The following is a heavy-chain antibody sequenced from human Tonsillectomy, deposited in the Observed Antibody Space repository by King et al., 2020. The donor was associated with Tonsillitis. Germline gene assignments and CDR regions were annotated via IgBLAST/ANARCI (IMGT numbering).Heavy chain of an antibody. CDR2: MYYSGTI. Sequence: LQLQESGPGVVKPSETLSLTCTVSGGSIRTGDHCWAWIRQAPGKGLEWIGYMYYSGTIFYNPSLKSRITISGGTSENRFSLKLSSVTAADTAVYFCARYDSGSFDYWGQGVLVTVSS. V-gene: IGHV4-39*01. CDR1: GGSIRTGDHC. D-gene: IGHD1-26*01. J-gene: IGHJ4*02. CDR3: ARYDSGSFDY.